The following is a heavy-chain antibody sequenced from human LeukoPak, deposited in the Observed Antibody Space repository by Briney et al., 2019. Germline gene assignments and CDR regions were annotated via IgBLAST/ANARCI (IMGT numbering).Heavy chain of an antibody. CDR2: IYYSGST. CDR1: GGSISSYY. V-gene: IGHV4-59*08. D-gene: IGHD6-6*01. Sequence: SETLSLTCTVSGGSISSYYWSWIRQPPGKGLEWIWYIYYSGSTNYNPSLKSRVTISVDTSKNQFSLKLSSVTAADTAVYYCAAGASYSSSPTFDYWGQGTLVTVSS. J-gene: IGHJ4*02. CDR3: AAGASYSSSPTFDY.